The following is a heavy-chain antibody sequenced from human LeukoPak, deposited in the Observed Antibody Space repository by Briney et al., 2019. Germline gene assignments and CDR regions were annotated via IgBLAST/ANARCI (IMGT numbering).Heavy chain of an antibody. CDR1: GYTFTGYY. V-gene: IGHV1-2*02. D-gene: IGHD4-17*01. Sequence: ASVKVSCKASGYTFTGYYIHWVRQAPGQGLEWMGWINPNSGGTNYAQKFQGRVTMTRDTSISTAYMELSRLRSDDTAVYYCARVRLPDYGDLLLNYYYYYMDAWGKGTTVTVSS. CDR2: INPNSGGT. CDR3: ARVRLPDYGDLLLNYYYYYMDA. J-gene: IGHJ6*03.